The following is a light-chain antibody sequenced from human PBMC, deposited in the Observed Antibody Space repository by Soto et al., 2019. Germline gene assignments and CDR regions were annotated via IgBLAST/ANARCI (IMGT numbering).Light chain of an antibody. CDR1: QSVSSN. CDR2: DAS. J-gene: IGKJ3*01. CDR3: QQYNTWPLT. V-gene: IGKV3-15*01. Sequence: ETVMTQSPATLSVSPGERPTLSCRASQSVSSNLAWYQQKPGQAPRLLIYDASTRATGIPARFSGSGSGTEFPLTISSLKSEDFAVYYGQQYNTWPLTFGPGTKVDIK.